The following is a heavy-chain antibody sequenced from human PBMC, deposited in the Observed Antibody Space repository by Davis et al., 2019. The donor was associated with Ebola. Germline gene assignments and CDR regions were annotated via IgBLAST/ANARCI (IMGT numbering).Heavy chain of an antibody. D-gene: IGHD5-24*01. Sequence: HTGGSLRLSCAASGFTFSSYWMHWVRHAPGKGLVWVSRINSDGSSTSYADSVKGRFTISRDNAKNTLYLQMNSLRAEDTAVYYCARGGRWLQNGFDPWGQGTLVTVSS. CDR2: INSDGSST. CDR3: ARGGRWLQNGFDP. J-gene: IGHJ5*02. V-gene: IGHV3-74*01. CDR1: GFTFSSYW.